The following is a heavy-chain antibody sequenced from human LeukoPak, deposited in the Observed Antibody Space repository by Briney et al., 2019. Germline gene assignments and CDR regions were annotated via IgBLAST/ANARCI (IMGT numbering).Heavy chain of an antibody. CDR1: GYSFTGQD. J-gene: IGHJ4*02. D-gene: IGHD6-19*01. CDR2: INPNSGDT. Sequence: ASVKVSCKASGYSFTGQDMHWVRQAPGQGLEWMGWINPNSGDTNYAQKFQGRVTMTRDTTISTAYTELNRLTSDDTAVYYCASYPRYSSTPPFDYWGQGTPVTVSS. CDR3: ASYPRYSSTPPFDY. V-gene: IGHV1-2*02.